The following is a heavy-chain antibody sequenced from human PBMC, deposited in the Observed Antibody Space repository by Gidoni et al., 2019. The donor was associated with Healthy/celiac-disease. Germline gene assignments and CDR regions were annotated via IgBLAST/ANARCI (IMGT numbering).Heavy chain of an antibody. CDR2: IWYDGSNK. CDR3: ARDWGKHSYDFWSGYYLHYGMDV. D-gene: IGHD3-3*01. J-gene: IGHJ6*02. Sequence: QVQLVESGGGVVQPGRSLRLSCAASGFTFSSYGMHWVRQAPGKGLELVAVIWYDGSNKYYADSVKGRFTISRDNSKNTLYLQMNSLRAEDTAVYYCARDWGKHSYDFWSGYYLHYGMDVWGQGTTVTVSS. CDR1: GFTFSSYG. V-gene: IGHV3-33*01.